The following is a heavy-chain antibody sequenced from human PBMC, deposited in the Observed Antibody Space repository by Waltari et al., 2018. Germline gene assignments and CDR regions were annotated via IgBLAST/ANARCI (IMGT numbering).Heavy chain of an antibody. Sequence: QVQLQESGPGLVKPSETLSLTCTVSGGSISSYYWSWIRQPPGKGLEWIGYIYYCGSTNYNPSLKSRVTISVDTSKNQFSLKLSSVTAADTAVYYCARARDIAAAGSNWFDPWGQGTLVIVSS. CDR2: IYYCGST. V-gene: IGHV4-59*01. J-gene: IGHJ5*02. D-gene: IGHD6-13*01. CDR3: ARARDIAAAGSNWFDP. CDR1: GGSISSYY.